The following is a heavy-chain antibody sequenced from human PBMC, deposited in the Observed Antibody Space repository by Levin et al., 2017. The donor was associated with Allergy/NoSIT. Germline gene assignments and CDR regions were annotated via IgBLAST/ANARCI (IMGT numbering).Heavy chain of an antibody. CDR1: GFTFDDYA. V-gene: IGHV3-9*01. Sequence: SLKISCTASGFTFDDYAMHWVRQVPGRGLEWLSGVTWNSDNKGYVDSVKGRITISRDNAKNSLYLQMNSLTPEDTAFYYCAGLGAGLDYWGQGILVTVSS. D-gene: IGHD1-26*01. CDR2: VTWNSDNK. CDR3: AGLGAGLDY. J-gene: IGHJ4*02.